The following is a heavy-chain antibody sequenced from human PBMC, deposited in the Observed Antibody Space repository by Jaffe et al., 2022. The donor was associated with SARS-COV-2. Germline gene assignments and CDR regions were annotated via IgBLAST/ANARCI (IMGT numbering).Heavy chain of an antibody. CDR1: GGSFSDYY. V-gene: IGHV4-34*01. Sequence: QVQIQQWGAGLLKPSETLSLTCAVYGGSFSDYYWTWIRQPPGKGLEWIGEINHSGSSNYSPSLKTRVTISIDTPKNQFSLNLNSVTAADTAVYYCARARGITFGEVSYYYGMDVWGQGTTVSVSS. CDR3: ARARGITFGEVSYYYGMDV. D-gene: IGHD3-10*01. CDR2: INHSGSS. J-gene: IGHJ6*02.